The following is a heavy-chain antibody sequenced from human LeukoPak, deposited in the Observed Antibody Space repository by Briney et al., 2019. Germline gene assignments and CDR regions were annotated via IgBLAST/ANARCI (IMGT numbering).Heavy chain of an antibody. J-gene: IGHJ5*02. CDR1: SGSISTSNYY. CDR2: IFYSGST. D-gene: IGHD1-1*01. V-gene: IGHV4-39*01. Sequence: SETLSLTCTVSSGSISTSNYYWGWVRQPPGKALEWIGNIFYSGSTYYSPSLKSRVTISVDTSKNQFSLKLSSVTAADTAVYYCARQIMTGTKRFDPWGQGTLVTVSS. CDR3: ARQIMTGTKRFDP.